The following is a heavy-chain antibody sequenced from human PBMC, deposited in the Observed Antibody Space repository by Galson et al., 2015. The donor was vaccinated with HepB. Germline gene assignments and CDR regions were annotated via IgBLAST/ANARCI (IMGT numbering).Heavy chain of an antibody. CDR1: GFTFSSYS. V-gene: IGHV3-48*02. CDR3: ARVGYFGSGSYPVGFDY. CDR2: ISRSSDTM. Sequence: SLRLSCATSGFTFSSYSMNWVRQAPGKGLEWVSYISRSSDTMYYADSVKGRFTISRDNAKNSLYLQMNSLRDEDTAVYYCARVGYFGSGSYPVGFDYWGQGTLVTVSS. D-gene: IGHD3-10*01. J-gene: IGHJ4*02.